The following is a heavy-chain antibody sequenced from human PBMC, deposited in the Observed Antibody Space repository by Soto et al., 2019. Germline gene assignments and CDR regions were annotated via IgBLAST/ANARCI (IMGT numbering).Heavy chain of an antibody. D-gene: IGHD3-22*01. CDR1: GFTFSSYS. CDR3: ARAYDSSGYYDYGMDV. J-gene: IGHJ6*02. Sequence: GGSLRLSCAASGFTFSSYSMNWVRQAPGKGLEWVSSISSSSSYIYYADSVKGRFTISRDNAKNSLYLQMNSLRAEDTAVYYCARAYDSSGYYDYGMDVWGQGTTVTVSS. CDR2: ISSSSSYI. V-gene: IGHV3-21*01.